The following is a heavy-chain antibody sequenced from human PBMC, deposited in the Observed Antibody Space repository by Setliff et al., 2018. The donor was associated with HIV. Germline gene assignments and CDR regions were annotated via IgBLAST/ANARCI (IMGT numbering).Heavy chain of an antibody. CDR3: ARDYYNFQDM. CDR1: GGSISSNW. CDR2: IYHSGST. V-gene: IGHV4-4*02. Sequence: SETLSLTCAVSGGSISSNWWSWVRQPPGKGLEWIGEIYHSGSTNYNPSLKSRVTFSVDTSKNQFSLKLSSVTAADSAVYYCARDYYNFQDMWGQGTMVTVSS. J-gene: IGHJ3*02. D-gene: IGHD3-3*01.